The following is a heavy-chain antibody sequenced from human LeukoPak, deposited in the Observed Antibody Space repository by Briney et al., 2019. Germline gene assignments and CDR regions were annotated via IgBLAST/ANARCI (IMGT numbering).Heavy chain of an antibody. CDR3: ARGPIHYDTSGYYFDY. CDR2: IYHSGST. Sequence: PSETLSLTCTVSGYSISSGYYWGWIRQPPGKGLEWIGSIYHSGSTYYNPSLKSRVTMSLDTSKNQFSLKLSSVTAADTAVYYCARGPIHYDTSGYYFDYWGQGTLVTVSS. D-gene: IGHD3-22*01. J-gene: IGHJ4*02. CDR1: GYSISSGYY. V-gene: IGHV4-38-2*02.